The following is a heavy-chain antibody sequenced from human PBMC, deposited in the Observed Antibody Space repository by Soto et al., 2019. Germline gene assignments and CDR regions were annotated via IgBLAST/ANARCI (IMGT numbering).Heavy chain of an antibody. V-gene: IGHV4-39*07. J-gene: IGHJ3*02. CDR2: INHSGST. Sequence: PSETLSLTCTVSGGSISSSSYYWGWIRQPPGKGLEWIGEINHSGSTNYNPSLKSRVTISVDTSKNQFSLKLSSVTAADTAVYYCAFDAFDIWGQGTMVTVSS. CDR1: GGSISSSSYY. CDR3: AFDAFDI.